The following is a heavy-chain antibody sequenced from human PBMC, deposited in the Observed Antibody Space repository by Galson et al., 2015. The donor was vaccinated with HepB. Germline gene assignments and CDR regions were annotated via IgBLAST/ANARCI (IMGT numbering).Heavy chain of an antibody. V-gene: IGHV3-30-3*01. CDR1: GFTFSSYA. CDR3: ASHSD. CDR2: ISYDGSNK. D-gene: IGHD3-10*01. J-gene: IGHJ4*02. Sequence: SLRLSCAASGFTFSSYAMHWVRQAPGKGLEWVAVISYDGSNKYYADSVKGRFTISRDNSKNTLYLQMNSLRAEDTAVCYCASHSDWGQGTLVTVSS.